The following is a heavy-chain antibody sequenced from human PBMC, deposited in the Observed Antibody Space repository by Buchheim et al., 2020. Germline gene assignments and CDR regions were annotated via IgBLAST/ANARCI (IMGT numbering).Heavy chain of an antibody. CDR2: ISYDGSNK. V-gene: IGHV3-30-3*01. CDR3: ARDPEPSLYGDFRPNWFDP. D-gene: IGHD4-17*01. Sequence: QVQLVESGGGVVQPGRSLRLSCAASGFTFSSYAMHWVRQAPGKGLEWVAVISYDGSNKYYADSVKGRFTISRDNSKNTLYLQMNSLRAEDTAVYYCARDPEPSLYGDFRPNWFDPWGQGTL. CDR1: GFTFSSYA. J-gene: IGHJ5*02.